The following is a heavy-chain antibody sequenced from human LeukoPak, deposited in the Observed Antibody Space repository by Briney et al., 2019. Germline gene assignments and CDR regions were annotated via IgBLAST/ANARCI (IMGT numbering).Heavy chain of an antibody. V-gene: IGHV1-18*01. CDR2: ITGNNGYT. D-gene: IGHD1-26*01. Sequence: EVSVKVSCKTSGYTFSGYGISWVRQAPGQGVEWMGWITGNNGYTNYAPSLQGRVTMTKDTSTNTAYMELTSLRSDDTAVYYCAGDQRNSGSYRFEYWGQGTLVTVSS. J-gene: IGHJ4*02. CDR1: GYTFSGYG. CDR3: AGDQRNSGSYRFEY.